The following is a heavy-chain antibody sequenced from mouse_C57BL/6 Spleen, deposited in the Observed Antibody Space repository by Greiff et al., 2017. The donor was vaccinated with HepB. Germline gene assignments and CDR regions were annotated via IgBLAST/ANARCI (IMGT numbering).Heavy chain of an antibody. Sequence: EVKLVESGPGLVKPSQSLSLTCSVTGYSITSGYYWNWIRQFPGNKLEWMGYISYDGSNNYNPSLKNRISITRDTSKNQFFLKLNSVTTEDTATYYCAREDPAWFAYWGQGTLVTVSA. CDR1: GYSITSGYY. CDR3: AREDPAWFAY. CDR2: ISYDGSN. J-gene: IGHJ3*01. V-gene: IGHV3-6*01.